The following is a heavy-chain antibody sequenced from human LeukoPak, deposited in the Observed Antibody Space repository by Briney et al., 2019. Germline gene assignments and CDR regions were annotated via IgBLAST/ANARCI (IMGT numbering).Heavy chain of an antibody. J-gene: IGHJ5*02. CDR3: ARPLMYYYGSETYFWFDP. CDR1: GFTFRTYC. D-gene: IGHD3-10*01. Sequence: GGSLRLSCAASGFTFRTYCMSWVRQAPGKGLEWVANIMQDGNDKYYVDSVKGRFTISRDNAKNSLSLQMNSLRAEDTAVYYCARPLMYYYGSETYFWFDPWGQGTLVTVSS. CDR2: IMQDGNDK. V-gene: IGHV3-7*01.